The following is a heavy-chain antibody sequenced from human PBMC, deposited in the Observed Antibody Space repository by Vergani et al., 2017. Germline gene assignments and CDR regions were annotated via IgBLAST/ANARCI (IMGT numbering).Heavy chain of an antibody. CDR3: ARESSTSTYYYYYYYMDV. D-gene: IGHD2-2*01. CDR1: GFTFSSYS. CDR2: ISSSSSYI. Sequence: VQLVESGGGVVQPGRSLRLSCAASGFTFSSYSMNWVRQAPGKGLEWVSSISSSSSYIYYADSVKGRFTISRDNAKNSLYLQMNSLRAEDTAVYYCARESSTSTYYYYYYYMDVWGKGTTVTVSS. J-gene: IGHJ6*03. V-gene: IGHV3-21*01.